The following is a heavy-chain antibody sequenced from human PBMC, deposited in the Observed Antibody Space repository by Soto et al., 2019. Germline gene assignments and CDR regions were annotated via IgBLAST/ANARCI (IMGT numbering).Heavy chain of an antibody. D-gene: IGHD3-3*01. CDR3: ARGGGVGVAGFAAFDM. CDR1: GYPVTAYY. CDR2: INPATCAA. V-gene: IGHV1-2*02. J-gene: IGHJ3*02. Sequence: QLHLVQSGAVVKKPGASVTVSCSASGYPVTAYYMHWVRQAPGRGLEWMGGINPATCAAKYTQTFQGRVTLTRDTSSSTVFMELSGPTSEDTAVFSCARGGGVGVAGFAAFDMWGQGTLVTVSS.